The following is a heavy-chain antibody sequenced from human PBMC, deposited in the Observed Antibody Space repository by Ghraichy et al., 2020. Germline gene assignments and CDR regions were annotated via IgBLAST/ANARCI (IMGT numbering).Heavy chain of an antibody. V-gene: IGHV4-39*01. J-gene: IGHJ4*02. CDR1: GGSISSSNYY. D-gene: IGHD3-10*01. Sequence: SETLSLTCTVSGGSISSSNYYWGWIRQPPGKGLEWIGSIYYSGSTYYNPSLKSRVTISADKSKNQFSLKLSSVTAADTAMYYCARRLYGSGGFDYWGQGTLVTVSS. CDR3: ARRLYGSGGFDY. CDR2: IYYSGST.